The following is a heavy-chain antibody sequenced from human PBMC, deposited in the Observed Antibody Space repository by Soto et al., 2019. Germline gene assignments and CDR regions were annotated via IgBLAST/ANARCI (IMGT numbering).Heavy chain of an antibody. Sequence: SQTLSRTCAISGDSVSSNTAAWNWIRQSPSRGLEWLGRTFYRSEWFVDYPLSARSRITINADTSNNPFSLQLDSVPPADKAVNYCARDPQLKGYSWSFGPWGQGTLVTVSS. D-gene: IGHD2-15*01. CDR3: ARDPQLKGYSWSFGP. V-gene: IGHV6-1*01. CDR2: TFYRSEWFV. J-gene: IGHJ5*02. CDR1: GDSVSSNTAA.